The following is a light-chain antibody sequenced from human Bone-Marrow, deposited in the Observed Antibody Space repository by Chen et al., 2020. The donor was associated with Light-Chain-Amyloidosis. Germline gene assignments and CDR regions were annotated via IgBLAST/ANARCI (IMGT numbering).Light chain of an antibody. Sequence: QFDPTQPASVSGSPGHSITITCTGTSSDVGGDNHVSWYQQHPDKAPKLMIYEVTNRPSWVPDRFSGSKSDNTASLTISGLQTEDEADYFCSSYTITNTLVFGSGTRVTVL. CDR3: SSYTITNTLV. J-gene: IGLJ1*01. CDR1: SSDVGGDNH. V-gene: IGLV2-14*01. CDR2: EVT.